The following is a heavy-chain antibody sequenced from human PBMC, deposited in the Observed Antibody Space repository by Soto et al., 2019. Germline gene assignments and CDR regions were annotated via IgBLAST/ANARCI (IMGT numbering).Heavy chain of an antibody. V-gene: IGHV4-4*07. D-gene: IGHD1-26*01. CDR2: IYSSGSA. CDR3: ATIVGANDY. Sequence: WTWIRQPAGKGLQWIGHIYSSGSANYSPSLKSRVSMSVDSSKNQISLKLTYVTAADTAVYYCATIVGANDYWGQGTLVTVSS. J-gene: IGHJ4*02.